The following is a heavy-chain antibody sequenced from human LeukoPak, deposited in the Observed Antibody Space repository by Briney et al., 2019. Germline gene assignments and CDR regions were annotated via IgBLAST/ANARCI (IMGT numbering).Heavy chain of an antibody. V-gene: IGHV4-39*01. CDR1: GASVTSSTFS. D-gene: IGHD3-10*01. Sequence: KPSHTLSLTCTVSGASVTSSTFSWAWLRQPPWKGLEWVGNIYTSGNTYYNPSLKSRVTISVDTSKNQFSLKLSYVTAEDTAVYYCARHHGEGRRFQYWGQGTLVTVSS. CDR3: ARHHGEGRRFQY. CDR2: IYTSGNT. J-gene: IGHJ1*01.